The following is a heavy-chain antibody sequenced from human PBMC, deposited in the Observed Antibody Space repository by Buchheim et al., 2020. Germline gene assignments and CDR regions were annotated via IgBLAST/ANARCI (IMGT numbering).Heavy chain of an antibody. V-gene: IGHV1-46*01. CDR3: AREGSLGGSGSYYVFDY. CDR2: INPSGGST. D-gene: IGHD3-10*01. Sequence: QVQLVQSGAEVKKPGASVKVSCKASGYTFTSYYMHWVRQAPGQGLEWMGIINPSGGSTSYAQKFQGRVTMNRDTSKRQVHMELSSLRSEDTAVYYCAREGSLGGSGSYYVFDYWGQGTL. J-gene: IGHJ4*02. CDR1: GYTFTSYY.